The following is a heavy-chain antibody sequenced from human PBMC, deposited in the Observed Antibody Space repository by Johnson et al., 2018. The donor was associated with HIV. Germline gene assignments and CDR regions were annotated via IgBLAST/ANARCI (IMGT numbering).Heavy chain of an antibody. D-gene: IGHD3-22*01. CDR1: GFTFSSYA. Sequence: VQPVVSGGGLVQPGGSLSLSRAASGFTFSSYAMHWVRQAPGKGLDSVSAIRRNGGSTYYAHSVKGRFTIYRDNSKNTLYLQMGSLRAEDMAVYYCAREGGITMRDAFDIWGQGTMVTVSS. V-gene: IGHV3-64*01. J-gene: IGHJ3*02. CDR3: AREGGITMRDAFDI. CDR2: IRRNGGST.